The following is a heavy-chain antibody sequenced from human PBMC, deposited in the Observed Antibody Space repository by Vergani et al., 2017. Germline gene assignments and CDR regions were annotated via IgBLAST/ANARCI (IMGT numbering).Heavy chain of an antibody. CDR1: GGTFSSYA. CDR3: ARERIAAREYYYYGMDV. CDR2: INPNSGGT. J-gene: IGHJ6*02. D-gene: IGHD6-6*01. Sequence: QVQLVQSGAEVKKPGSSVKVSCKASGGTFSSYAISWVRQAPGQGLEWMGRINPNSGGTNYAQKFQGWVTMTRDTSISTAYMELSRLRSDDTAVYYCARERIAAREYYYYGMDVWGQGP. V-gene: IGHV1-2*04.